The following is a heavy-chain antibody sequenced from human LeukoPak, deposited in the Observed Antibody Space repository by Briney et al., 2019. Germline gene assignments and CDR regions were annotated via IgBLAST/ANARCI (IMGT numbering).Heavy chain of an antibody. CDR3: TRDSGRFRLDY. CDR1: GFTFSSYE. V-gene: IGHV3-48*03. D-gene: IGHD6-19*01. CDR2: ISSSGSTI. Sequence: GALRLSCAASGFTFSSYEMNWVRQAPGKGLEWVSYISSSGSTIYYADSVKGRFTISRDNAKNSLYLQMNSLRVEDTAVYYCTRDSGRFRLDYWGQGILVTVSS. J-gene: IGHJ4*02.